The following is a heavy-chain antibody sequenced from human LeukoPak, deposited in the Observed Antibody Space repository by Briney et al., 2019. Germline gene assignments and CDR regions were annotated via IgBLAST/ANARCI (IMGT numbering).Heavy chain of an antibody. CDR2: ISGRGGTT. CDR3: AKGAYESGGYPPVTPDH. J-gene: IGHJ4*02. Sequence: GRSLRLSCAPSGFTFSSDATSWVRQAPGKGLGWVSAISGRGGTTYYADSLKGLFSISRDNSKSTLFLQMNSLRVEDTAVYYCAKGAYESGGYPPVTPDHWGQGTLVTVSS. CDR1: GFTFSSDA. V-gene: IGHV3-23*01. D-gene: IGHD3-10*01.